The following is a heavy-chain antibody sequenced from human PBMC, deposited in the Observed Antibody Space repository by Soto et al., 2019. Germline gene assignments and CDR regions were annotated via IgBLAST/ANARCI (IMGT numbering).Heavy chain of an antibody. D-gene: IGHD6-13*01. CDR2: ISTYNGDT. J-gene: IGHJ4*02. CDR3: ARSHGIAAAGPPFDY. V-gene: IGHV1-18*01. Sequence: QVQLVQSGAVVSKPGASVKVSCKASGYTFTSYGISWVRQAPGQGLEWMGWISTYNGDTHYTEKLQDRVTMTRDTSTSTAYMELRSLRSDDTAVYYCARSHGIAAAGPPFDYWGQGTLVTVSS. CDR1: GYTFTSYG.